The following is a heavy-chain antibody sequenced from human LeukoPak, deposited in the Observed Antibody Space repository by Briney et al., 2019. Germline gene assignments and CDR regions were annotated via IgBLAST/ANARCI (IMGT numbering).Heavy chain of an antibody. J-gene: IGHJ4*02. CDR2: ISSDGSST. V-gene: IGHV3-64*04. D-gene: IGHD5-18*01. Sequence: GGSLRLSCSASGFVFNNYPMQWVRQAAGKGLDYISAISSDGSSTTYADSVKGRFTISRDNAKNTLYLQMNSLRAEDTAVYYCARGYSNGYRIDYWGQGTLVTVSS. CDR3: ARGYSNGYRIDY. CDR1: GFVFNNYP.